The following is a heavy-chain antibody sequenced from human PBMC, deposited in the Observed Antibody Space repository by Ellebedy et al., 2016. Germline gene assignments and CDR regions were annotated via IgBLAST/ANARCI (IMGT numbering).Heavy chain of an antibody. V-gene: IGHV5-51*01. CDR2: IYPADSDT. CDR3: AKRGLLGGWYAS. J-gene: IGHJ5*01. Sequence: GESLKISCKGSGYSFSSYWIGWVRQMPGKGLEWMGIIYPADSDTRYSPSFQGHVTIPADKSISAAYLQWSSLKASDPAVYYCAKRGLLGGWYASWGQGTPVTVSS. CDR1: GYSFSSYW. D-gene: IGHD4-23*01.